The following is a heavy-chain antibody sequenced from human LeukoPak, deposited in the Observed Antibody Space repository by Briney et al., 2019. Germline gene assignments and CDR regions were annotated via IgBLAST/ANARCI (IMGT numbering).Heavy chain of an antibody. V-gene: IGHV1-69*13. CDR1: GGTFSSYA. CDR3: ARPQTNLYSSSWYDAFDI. CDR2: IIPIFGTA. J-gene: IGHJ3*02. Sequence: SVKVSCKASGGTFSSYAISWVRQAPGQGLEWMGGIIPIFGTANYAQKFQGRVTITVDESTSTAYMELSSLRSEDTAVYYCARPQTNLYSSSWYDAFDIWGQGTMVTVSS. D-gene: IGHD6-13*01.